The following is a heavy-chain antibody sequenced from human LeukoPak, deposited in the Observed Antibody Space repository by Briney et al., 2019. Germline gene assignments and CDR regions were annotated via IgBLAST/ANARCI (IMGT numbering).Heavy chain of an antibody. CDR2: ISSGSIYA. J-gene: IGHJ4*02. CDR3: ARESYDRSGNYPRDFDS. Sequence: PGGSLRLSCAASGFTFSRHGMNCVRQAPGKGLEWISSISSGSIYAHYSDSVEGRFSISRDDANSFLYLQMSSLRAEDTAVYYCARESYDRSGNYPRDFDSWGQGTLVTVSS. V-gene: IGHV3-21*01. D-gene: IGHD3-22*01. CDR1: GFTFSRHG.